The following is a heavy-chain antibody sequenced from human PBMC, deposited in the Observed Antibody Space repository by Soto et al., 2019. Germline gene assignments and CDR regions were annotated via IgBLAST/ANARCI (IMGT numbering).Heavy chain of an antibody. CDR3: ASVVGDYYGAGSYFNYYYMDV. V-gene: IGHV4-31*03. Sequence: QVQLQESGPGLVKPSQTLSLTCTVSGGSIGSGGYYWSWIRQHPGKGLEWIGYIYYSGSTYYNPSLKSRVTISVDTSKNQFSLKLSSVTAADTAVYYCASVVGDYYGAGSYFNYYYMDVWGKGTTVTVSS. J-gene: IGHJ6*03. D-gene: IGHD3-10*01. CDR1: GGSIGSGGYY. CDR2: IYYSGST.